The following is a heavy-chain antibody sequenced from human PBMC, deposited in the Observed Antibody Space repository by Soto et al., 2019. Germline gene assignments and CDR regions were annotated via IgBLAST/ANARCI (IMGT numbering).Heavy chain of an antibody. J-gene: IGHJ6*02. CDR3: AKGEYYYGSGSPYYGMDV. Sequence: QVQLVESGGGVAQPGRSLRLSCAASGFTFSSYGMHWVRQAPGKGLEWVAVISYDGSNKYYADSVKGRFTISRDNSKNTLYLQMNSLRAEDTAVYYCAKGEYYYGSGSPYYGMDVWGQGTTVTVSS. CDR1: GFTFSSYG. V-gene: IGHV3-30*18. D-gene: IGHD3-10*01. CDR2: ISYDGSNK.